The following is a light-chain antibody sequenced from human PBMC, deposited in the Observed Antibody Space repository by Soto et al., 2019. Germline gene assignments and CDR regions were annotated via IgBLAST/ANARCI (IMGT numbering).Light chain of an antibody. CDR1: QSVLFSSNNKNY. CDR2: WAS. V-gene: IGKV4-1*01. Sequence: DIVMTQSPDSLAVSLGESATINCKSSQSVLFSSNNKNYLAWYQQKPGQPPNLLIYWASTRESGVPDRFSGSGSGTDFTLTISSLQAEDVAVYYCQQYYSTPLTFGGGTKVDIK. CDR3: QQYYSTPLT. J-gene: IGKJ4*01.